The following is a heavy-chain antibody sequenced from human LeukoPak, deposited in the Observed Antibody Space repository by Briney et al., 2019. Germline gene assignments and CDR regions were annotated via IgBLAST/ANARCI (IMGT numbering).Heavy chain of an antibody. Sequence: ASVKVSCKASGYTFTGYYMHWVRQAPGQGLEWMGWINTNTGNPTYAQGFTGRFVFSLDTSVSTAYLQISSLKAEDTAVYYCARELSSWYMDYYGMDVWGQGTTVTVSS. CDR1: GYTFTGYY. J-gene: IGHJ6*02. CDR3: ARELSSWYMDYYGMDV. V-gene: IGHV7-4-1*02. CDR2: INTNTGNP. D-gene: IGHD6-13*01.